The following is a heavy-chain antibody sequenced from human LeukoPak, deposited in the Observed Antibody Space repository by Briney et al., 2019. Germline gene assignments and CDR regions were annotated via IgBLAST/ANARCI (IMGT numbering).Heavy chain of an antibody. J-gene: IGHJ4*02. CDR1: GFTFSSYA. V-gene: IGHV3-23*01. CDR3: AKDLWVGPYCSSTSCYIAY. Sequence: GGSLRLSCAASGFTFSSYAMSWVRQAPGKGLEWVSAISGSGGSTYYADSVKGRFTISRDNSKNTLYLQMNSMRAEDTAVYYCAKDLWVGPYCSSTSCYIAYWGQGTLVTVSS. CDR2: ISGSGGST. D-gene: IGHD2-2*02.